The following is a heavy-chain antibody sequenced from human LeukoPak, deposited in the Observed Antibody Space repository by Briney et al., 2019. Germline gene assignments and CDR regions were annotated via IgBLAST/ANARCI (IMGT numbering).Heavy chain of an antibody. CDR1: GYTFTAYY. CDR2: ISAYNGNT. Sequence: ASVKVSCKASGYTFTAYYMHWVRQTPGQGLEWMGWISAYNGNTNYAQKLQGRVTMTTDTSTSTAYMELRSLRSDDTAVYYCASGQQLVRLDYWGQGTLVTVSS. V-gene: IGHV1-18*04. D-gene: IGHD6-13*01. CDR3: ASGQQLVRLDY. J-gene: IGHJ4*02.